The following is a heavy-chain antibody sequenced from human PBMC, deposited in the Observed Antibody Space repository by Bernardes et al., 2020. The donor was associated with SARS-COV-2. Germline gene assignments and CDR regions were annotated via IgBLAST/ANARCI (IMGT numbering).Heavy chain of an antibody. CDR3: ARGHDSSGYYPNRGGYYYGMDV. CDR2: ISSSGSTI. CDR1: DFTFSDYY. V-gene: IGHV3-11*01. D-gene: IGHD3-22*01. J-gene: IGHJ6*02. Sequence: GGSLRLSCAASDFTFSDYYLSWIRQAPGKGLEWLSFISSSGSTIYYADSVKGRFTISRDNAKNSLSLQMNSLRAEDTAVYYCARGHDSSGYYPNRGGYYYGMDVWGQGTTVTVSS.